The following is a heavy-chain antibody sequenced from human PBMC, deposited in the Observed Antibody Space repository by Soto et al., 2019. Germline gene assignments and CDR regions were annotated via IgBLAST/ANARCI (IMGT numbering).Heavy chain of an antibody. D-gene: IGHD4-17*01. J-gene: IGHJ4*02. Sequence: GESLKISCKGSGYTFISYWIGWVRQMPGKGLEWMGILSPADSVIRYSPSFQGHVTISSDKSITTAYLQWSSLKASDTAIYYCARHGDSGEYFAFWGQGTLVTVS. CDR2: LSPADSVI. CDR3: ARHGDSGEYFAF. V-gene: IGHV5-51*01. CDR1: GYTFISYW.